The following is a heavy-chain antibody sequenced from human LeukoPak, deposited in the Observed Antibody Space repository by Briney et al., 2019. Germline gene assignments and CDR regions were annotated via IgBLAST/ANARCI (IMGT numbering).Heavy chain of an antibody. J-gene: IGHJ4*02. D-gene: IGHD1-7*01. CDR1: GYTFTGYY. CDR2: INPNSGGT. V-gene: IGHV1-2*02. Sequence: ASVKVSCKASGYTFTGYYMHWVRRAPGQGPEWMGWINPNSGGTNYAQKFQGRVTMTRDTSISTAYMELSRLRSDDTAVYYCARDWGELELLHYWGQGTLVTVSS. CDR3: ARDWGELELLHY.